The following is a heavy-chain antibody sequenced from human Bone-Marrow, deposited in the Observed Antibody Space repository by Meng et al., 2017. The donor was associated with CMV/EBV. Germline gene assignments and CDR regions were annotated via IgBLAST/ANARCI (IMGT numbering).Heavy chain of an antibody. J-gene: IGHJ4*02. CDR1: GFTFSRFD. Sequence: LSLTCAASGFTFSRFDMNWVRQAPGKGLEWVSYISNSPTTIHYADSVKGRFTISRDNAKNSLYLQMNSLSAEDTAVYYCVRGISYYFDYWGQGALVTVSS. CDR2: ISNSPTTI. D-gene: IGHD3-3*02. CDR3: VRGISYYFDY. V-gene: IGHV3-48*03.